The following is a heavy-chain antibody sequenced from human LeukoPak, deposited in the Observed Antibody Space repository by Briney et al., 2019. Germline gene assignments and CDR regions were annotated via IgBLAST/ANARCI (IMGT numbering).Heavy chain of an antibody. CDR1: GFTFSSYG. V-gene: IGHV3-23*01. J-gene: IGHJ4*02. Sequence: GGSLRLSCAASGFTFSSYGMHWVRQAPGKGLEWVSAISGSGGSTYYADSVKGRFTISRDNSKNTLYLQMNSLRAEDTAVYYCAKDRRYSSGWFDYWGQGTLVTVSS. D-gene: IGHD6-19*01. CDR3: AKDRRYSSGWFDY. CDR2: ISGSGGST.